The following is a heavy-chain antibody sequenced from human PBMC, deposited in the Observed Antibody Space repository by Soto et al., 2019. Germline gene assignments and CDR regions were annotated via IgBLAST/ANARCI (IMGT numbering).Heavy chain of an antibody. CDR1: GFTFSSYG. D-gene: IGHD5-12*01. Sequence: QVQLVESGGGVVQPGRSLRLSCAASGFTFSSYGMHWVRQAPGKGLEWVAVISYDGSNKYYADSVKARFTISRDNSKNTLYLQMNSLRAEDTAVYYCAKGYSGYDSCNDYWGQGTLVTVSS. CDR3: AKGYSGYDSCNDY. J-gene: IGHJ4*02. V-gene: IGHV3-30*18. CDR2: ISYDGSNK.